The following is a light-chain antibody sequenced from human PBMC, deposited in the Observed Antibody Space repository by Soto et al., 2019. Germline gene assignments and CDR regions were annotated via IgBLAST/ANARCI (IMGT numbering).Light chain of an antibody. Sequence: EIVMTQSPATLSVSPGARATLSCRASQSVSSNLAWYQQKPGQAPRLLIYGASTRATGIPARFSGSGSGTEFTLIISSLQSEGSAVYYCQQYNSWLWTFGQGTKVDI. CDR3: QQYNSWLWT. J-gene: IGKJ1*01. V-gene: IGKV3-15*01. CDR1: QSVSSN. CDR2: GAS.